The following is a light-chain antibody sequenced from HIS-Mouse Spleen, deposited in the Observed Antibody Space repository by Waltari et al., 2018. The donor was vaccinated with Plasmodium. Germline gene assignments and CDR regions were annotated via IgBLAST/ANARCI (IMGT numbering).Light chain of an antibody. CDR1: NLGSKS. V-gene: IGLV3-21*02. J-gene: IGLJ3*02. CDR2: NDS. CDR3: QVWDSSSDHWV. Sequence: SYVLTQPPSVSVAPGQTARITCGGNNLGSKSVHWYRQKPGQAPMLVVYNDSDRPSGIPERFSGSNSGNTATLTISRVEAGDEADYYCQVWDSSSDHWVFGGGTKLTVL.